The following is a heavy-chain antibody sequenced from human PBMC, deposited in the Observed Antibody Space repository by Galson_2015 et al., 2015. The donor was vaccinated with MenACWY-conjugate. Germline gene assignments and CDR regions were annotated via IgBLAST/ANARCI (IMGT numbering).Heavy chain of an antibody. V-gene: IGHV3-30*04. CDR2: ISYDGSNK. Sequence: SLRLSCAASGFTFSSYAMHWVRQAPGKGLEWVAVISYDGSNKYYADSVKGRFTISRDNSRNTLYLQMNGLRAEDTAVYYCAKDPNGDYLGSFDFWGQGTMVTVSS. J-gene: IGHJ3*01. D-gene: IGHD4-17*01. CDR3: AKDPNGDYLGSFDF. CDR1: GFTFSSYA.